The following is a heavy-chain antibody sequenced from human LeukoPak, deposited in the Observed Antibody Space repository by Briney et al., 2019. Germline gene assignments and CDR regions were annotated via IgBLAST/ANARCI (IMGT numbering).Heavy chain of an antibody. CDR2: ISSSSSTI. D-gene: IGHD3-16*01. Sequence: GGSLRLSCAASGFTFSSYSMNWAPQAPGKGLEWVSYISSSSSTIYYADSVRARFTISRDNAKNSLYLQMNSLRGEDTAVYYCARKAGGSLDIWGQGAMVTVSS. CDR1: GFTFSSYS. V-gene: IGHV3-48*01. CDR3: ARKAGGSLDI. J-gene: IGHJ3*02.